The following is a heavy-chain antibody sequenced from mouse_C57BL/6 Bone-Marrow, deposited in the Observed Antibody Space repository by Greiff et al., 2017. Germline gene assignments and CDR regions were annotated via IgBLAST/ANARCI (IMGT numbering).Heavy chain of an antibody. CDR3: ARARYYYGSSPYAMDY. D-gene: IGHD1-1*01. CDR1: GYTFTSYG. Sequence: VKVVESGAELARPGASVKLSCKASGYTFTSYGISWVQQRTGQGLEWIGEIYPRSGNTYYNEKFKGKVTMTADKSSSKAYMEIRSLTSEDSAVYFCARARYYYGSSPYAMDYWGQGTSVTVSS. V-gene: IGHV1-81*01. J-gene: IGHJ4*01. CDR2: IYPRSGNT.